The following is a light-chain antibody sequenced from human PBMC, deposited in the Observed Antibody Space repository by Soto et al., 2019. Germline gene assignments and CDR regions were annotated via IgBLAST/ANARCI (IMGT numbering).Light chain of an antibody. V-gene: IGKV1-6*01. CDR2: GTS. J-gene: IGKJ5*01. Sequence: AIQMTQSPSSLSVSVGDRVTITCRATQDIRNDLGWYQQKPGKAPKLLIYGTSSLQSGVPSRFSGSGSGTDFTLTISSXQPEDFAIYYCLQDYIYPYTFGQGTRLEIK. CDR3: LQDYIYPYT. CDR1: QDIRND.